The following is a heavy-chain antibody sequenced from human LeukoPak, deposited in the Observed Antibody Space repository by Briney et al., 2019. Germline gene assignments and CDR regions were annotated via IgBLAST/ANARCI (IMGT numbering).Heavy chain of an antibody. J-gene: IGHJ5*02. CDR1: GGSFSGYY. D-gene: IGHD3-22*01. V-gene: IGHV4-34*01. Sequence: TSETLSLTCAVYGGSFSGYYWSWLRQPPGKGLEWLGEINHSGSTNYNPSLKSRVTISVDTSKNQFSLKLSSVTAADTAVYYCARDLGQYYDMSDNWFDPWGQGTLVTVSS. CDR3: ARDLGQYYDMSDNWFDP. CDR2: INHSGST.